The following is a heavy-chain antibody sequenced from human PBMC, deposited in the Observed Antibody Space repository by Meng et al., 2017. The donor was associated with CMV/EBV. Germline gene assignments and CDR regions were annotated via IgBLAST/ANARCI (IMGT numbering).Heavy chain of an antibody. V-gene: IGHV1-46*01. CDR2: INPSGGST. J-gene: IGHJ4*02. D-gene: IGHD6-13*01. CDR3: ARASGAAAGPIDFDY. Sequence: ASVTVSCKASVYTFTSYYMHWVRQAPGQGLEWMGIINPSGGSTSYAQKFQGRVTMTRDTSTSTVYMELSSLRSEDTAVYYCARASGAAAGPIDFDYWGQGTMVTVSS. CDR1: VYTFTSYY.